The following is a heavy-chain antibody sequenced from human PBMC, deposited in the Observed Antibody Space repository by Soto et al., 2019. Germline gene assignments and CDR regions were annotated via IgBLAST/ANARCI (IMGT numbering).Heavy chain of an antibody. CDR2: IIPIFGTA. CDR1: GGTFSSYA. CDR3: AREPRITIFGVVSRDAFDI. Sequence: ASVKVSCKASGGTFSSYAISWVRQAPGQGLEWMGGIIPIFGTANYAQKFQGRVTITADESTSTAYMELSSLRSEDTAVYYCAREPRITIFGVVSRDAFDIWGQGTMVTVSS. J-gene: IGHJ3*02. D-gene: IGHD3-3*01. V-gene: IGHV1-69*13.